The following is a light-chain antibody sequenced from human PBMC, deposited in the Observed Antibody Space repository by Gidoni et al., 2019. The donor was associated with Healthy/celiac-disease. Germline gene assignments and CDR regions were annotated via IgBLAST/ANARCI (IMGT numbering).Light chain of an antibody. Sequence: EIVMTQTPLSRPVTPGEPASISRRSSQSLLDSDDGNTYLDWYLQKPGQSPQLLIYTLSYLASGVPDRFSGSGSGTDFTLKISRVEAEDVGVYYCMQRIEFPLTFGGGTKVEIK. V-gene: IGKV2-40*01. CDR3: MQRIEFPLT. CDR2: TLS. J-gene: IGKJ4*01. CDR1: QSLLDSDDGNTY.